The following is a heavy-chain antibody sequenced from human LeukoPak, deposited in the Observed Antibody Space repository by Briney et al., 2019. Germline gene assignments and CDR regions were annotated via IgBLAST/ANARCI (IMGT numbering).Heavy chain of an antibody. J-gene: IGHJ3*02. CDR1: GGSISSYY. D-gene: IGHD2-8*01. V-gene: IGHV4-59*01. CDR2: IYYSGST. Sequence: PSETLSLTCTVSGGSISSYYWSWIRQPPGKGLEWIGYIYYSGSTNYNPSLKSRVTISVDTSKNQFSLKLSSVTAADTAVYYCARVYCTNGVCFGVTAFDIWGQGTMVTVSS. CDR3: ARVYCTNGVCFGVTAFDI.